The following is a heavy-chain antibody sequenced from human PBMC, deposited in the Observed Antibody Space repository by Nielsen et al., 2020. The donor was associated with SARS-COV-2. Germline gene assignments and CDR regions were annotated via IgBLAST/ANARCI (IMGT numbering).Heavy chain of an antibody. CDR1: GFTFSSYA. CDR2: ISGSGGST. J-gene: IGHJ4*02. V-gene: IGHV3-23*01. D-gene: IGHD6-13*01. CDR3: AKARRAASDY. Sequence: GESLKISCAASGFTFSSYAMSWVRQAPGKGLEWVSAISGSGGSTYYADSVKGRFTISRDNSKNTLYLQMNSLRAEDTAVYYCAKARRAASDYWGQGTLVTVSS.